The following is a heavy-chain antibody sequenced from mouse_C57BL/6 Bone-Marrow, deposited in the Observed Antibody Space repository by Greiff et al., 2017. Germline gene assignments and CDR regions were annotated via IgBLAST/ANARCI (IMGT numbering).Heavy chain of an antibody. CDR3: ARGLRRRFAY. D-gene: IGHD2-2*01. CDR2: INPSTGGT. CDR1: GYSFTGYY. V-gene: IGHV1-42*01. Sequence: EVQLQQSGPELVKPGASVQISCKASGYSFTGYYMNWVKQSPEKSLEWIGEINPSTGGTTYNQKFKAKATLTVDKSSSTAYMQLKSLTSEDSAVYYCARGLRRRFAYWGQGTLVTVSA. J-gene: IGHJ3*01.